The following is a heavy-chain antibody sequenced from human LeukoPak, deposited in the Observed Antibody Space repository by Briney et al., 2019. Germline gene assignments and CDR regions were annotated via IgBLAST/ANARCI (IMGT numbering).Heavy chain of an antibody. CDR3: AKDVAYYDFWSGSRYFDY. CDR2: IRGGGGST. V-gene: IGHV3-23*01. CDR1: GFTFSSCS. Sequence: PGRSLRPSCAASGFTFSSCSMSWARHAPREGLEWVTSIRGGGGSTYYADTVKGRFTISRDKSKNTLYLQMNSMGAEDTAVYYCAKDVAYYDFWSGSRYFDYWGQGTLVTVSS. J-gene: IGHJ4*02. D-gene: IGHD3-3*01.